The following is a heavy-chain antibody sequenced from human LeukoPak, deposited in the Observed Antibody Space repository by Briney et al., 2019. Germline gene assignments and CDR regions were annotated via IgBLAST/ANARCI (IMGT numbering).Heavy chain of an antibody. CDR2: IGARADTS. CDR1: GSTFSSYA. CDR3: VKRDKGTFDY. J-gene: IGHJ4*02. D-gene: IGHD3-16*01. V-gene: IGHV3-23*01. Sequence: PGGSLRLSCAASGSTFSSYAMTWVRQAPGKGLEWVSAIGARADTSDYADAVKGRFIISRDNSKNTLYLQMNSLRAEDTAVYYCVKRDKGTFDYWGRGTLVTVSS.